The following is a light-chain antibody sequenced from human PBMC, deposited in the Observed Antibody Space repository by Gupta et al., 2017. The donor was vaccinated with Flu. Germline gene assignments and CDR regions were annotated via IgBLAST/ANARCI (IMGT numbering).Light chain of an antibody. Sequence: SPPTLSASVGDRVTITCRASQNINSWLAWYQQKPGKPPHLLIYKATTLQSGVPSRFSGSGTGTEFTLTISSLQPDDFASYYCQQYKSYVTFGQGTRLDIK. CDR1: QNINSW. V-gene: IGKV1-5*03. CDR2: KAT. J-gene: IGKJ5*01. CDR3: QQYKSYVT.